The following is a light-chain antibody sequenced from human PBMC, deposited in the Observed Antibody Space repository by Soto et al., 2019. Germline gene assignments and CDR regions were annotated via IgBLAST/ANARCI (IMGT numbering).Light chain of an antibody. CDR1: KLGDKY. CDR2: QDS. Sequence: ELTQPPSVSVSPGQTASITCSGDKLGDKYACWYQQKPGQSPVLVIYQDSKRPSGIPERFSGSNSGNTATLTISGTQAMDEADYYCQAWDSSTQFGGGTKLTVL. CDR3: QAWDSSTQ. J-gene: IGLJ2*01. V-gene: IGLV3-1*01.